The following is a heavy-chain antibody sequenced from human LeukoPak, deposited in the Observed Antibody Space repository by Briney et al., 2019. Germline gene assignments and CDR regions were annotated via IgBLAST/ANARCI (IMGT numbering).Heavy chain of an antibody. Sequence: SETLSLTCTVSGGSISSGGYYWSWIRQHPGKGLEWIGYIYYSGSTYYNPSLKSRVTISVDTSKNQFSLKLSSVTAADTAVYYCARHMGSEDNRALRYYMDVWGKGTTVTVSS. CDR3: ARHMGSEDNRALRYYMDV. J-gene: IGHJ6*03. D-gene: IGHD1-1*01. V-gene: IGHV4-31*03. CDR1: GGSISSGGYY. CDR2: IYYSGST.